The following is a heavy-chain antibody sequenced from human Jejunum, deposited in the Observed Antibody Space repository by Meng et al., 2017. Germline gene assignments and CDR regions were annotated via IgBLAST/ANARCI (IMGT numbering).Heavy chain of an antibody. CDR3: AREGTYYYYYGVEV. Sequence: SETLSLTCTVSGDSISSTVDYWAWIRQSPGKGLEWIGSIYYAGTTYYGPSLKSRVSLSISTFENEFSLKLSSVTAADTAVYYCAREGTYYYYYGVEVWGQGTTVTVSS. J-gene: IGHJ6*02. D-gene: IGHD1-1*01. V-gene: IGHV4-39*07. CDR2: IYYAGTT. CDR1: GDSISSTVDY.